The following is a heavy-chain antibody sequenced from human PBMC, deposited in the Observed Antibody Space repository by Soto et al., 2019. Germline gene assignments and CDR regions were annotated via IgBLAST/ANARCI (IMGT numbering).Heavy chain of an antibody. D-gene: IGHD3-22*01. CDR3: AMQQGGKYYDCRGYYYGYFDY. V-gene: IGHV4-59*01. J-gene: IGHJ4*02. CDR2: IYYSGST. Sequence: PSETVSLTCTFSCGSIISYYWSWIRQPPGKGLEWIGYIYYSGSTNYNPSLNRRVTISVDTSKNQFSLQLRSVTAAATAVYYCAMQQGGKYYDCRGYYYGYFDYWGQGTLVNVSS. CDR1: CGSIISYY.